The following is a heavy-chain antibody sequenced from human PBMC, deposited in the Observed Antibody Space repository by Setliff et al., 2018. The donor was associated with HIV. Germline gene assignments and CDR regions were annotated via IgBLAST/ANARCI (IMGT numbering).Heavy chain of an antibody. CDR3: ARDNPSTYGTAWDLFDS. V-gene: IGHV3-7*01. Sequence: PGGSLRLSCVTSGFTFGNYWMAWVRQAPGKGLEWVANIRPDESEKYYVDSVKGRFTISRDNAKNSLYLQMNNLRVEDTALYYCARDNPSTYGTAWDLFDSWGQGTLVTVSS. J-gene: IGHJ4*02. CDR2: IRPDESEK. CDR1: GFTFGNYW. D-gene: IGHD1-26*01.